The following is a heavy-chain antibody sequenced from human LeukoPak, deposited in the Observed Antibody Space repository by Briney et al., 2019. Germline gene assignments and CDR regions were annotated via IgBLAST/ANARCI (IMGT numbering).Heavy chain of an antibody. CDR3: TSTLGY. CDR2: IKTKTDGGTT. CDR1: GFTFSNAW. D-gene: IGHD2/OR15-2a*01. Sequence: GGSLRLSCAASGFTFSNAWMTWVRQAPGKGLEWVGRIKTKTDGGTTDHATPVKGRFTISRDDSKNTLFLQMNSLKAEDTAVYYCTSTLGYWGQGTLVTVSS. V-gene: IGHV3-15*01. J-gene: IGHJ4*02.